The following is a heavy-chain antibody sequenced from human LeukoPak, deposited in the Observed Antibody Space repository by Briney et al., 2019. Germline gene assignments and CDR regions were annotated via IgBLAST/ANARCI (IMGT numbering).Heavy chain of an antibody. CDR2: ISWDGGSA. V-gene: IGHV3-43D*04. CDR3: AKGMIVVVPAAPFDY. D-gene: IGHD2-2*01. J-gene: IGHJ4*02. Sequence: GGSLRLSCAASGFTFDDYAMHWVRQAPGKGLEWVSLISWDGGSAYYADSVKGRFTISRDNSKNSLYLQMNSLRAEDTALYYCAKGMIVVVPAAPFDYWGQGTLVTVSS. CDR1: GFTFDDYA.